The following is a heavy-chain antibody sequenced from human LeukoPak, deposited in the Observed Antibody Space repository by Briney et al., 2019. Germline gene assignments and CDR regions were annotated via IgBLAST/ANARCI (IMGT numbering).Heavy chain of an antibody. V-gene: IGHV3-23*01. Sequence: GGSLTLSCAASGFTFTGYAMNWVRQAPAKGLEWVSGISAGGGGTYDADSAKGRFTMSRDNSKNMVYLEMHSLRADDTAVYYCTTLSGVAAAFDIWGQGTMVTVSS. CDR2: ISAGGGGT. D-gene: IGHD2-8*01. CDR1: GFTFTGYA. J-gene: IGHJ3*02. CDR3: TTLSGVAAAFDI.